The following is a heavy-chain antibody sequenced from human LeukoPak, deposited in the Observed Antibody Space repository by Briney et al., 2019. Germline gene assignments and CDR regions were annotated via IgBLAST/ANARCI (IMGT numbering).Heavy chain of an antibody. D-gene: IGHD3-10*01. J-gene: IGHJ3*02. Sequence: GGSLRLSCAASGFTFSSYAMSWVRQAPGKGLEWVSAISGSSGSTYYADSVKGRFTISRDNSKNTLYLQMNSLRAEDTAVYYCAKKRTMVRGVIRWDAFDIWGQGTMVTVSS. CDR3: AKKRTMVRGVIRWDAFDI. CDR2: ISGSSGST. V-gene: IGHV3-23*01. CDR1: GFTFSSYA.